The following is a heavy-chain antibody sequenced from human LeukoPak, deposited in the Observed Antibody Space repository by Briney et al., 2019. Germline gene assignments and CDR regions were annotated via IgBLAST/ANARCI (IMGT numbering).Heavy chain of an antibody. CDR1: GGTFSSYA. CDR2: IIPIFGTA. D-gene: IGHD3-22*01. CDR3: AREIVVALRDYYYGMDV. Sequence: SVKVSCKASGGTFSSYAISWVRQAPGQGLEWMGGIIPIFGTANYAQKFQGRVTITADESTSTAYMELSSLRSEDTAVYYCAREIVVALRDYYYGMDVWGQGTTVTVSS. J-gene: IGHJ6*02. V-gene: IGHV1-69*13.